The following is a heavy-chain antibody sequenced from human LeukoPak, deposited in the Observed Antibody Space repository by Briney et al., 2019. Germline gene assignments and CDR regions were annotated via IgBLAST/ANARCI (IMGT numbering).Heavy chain of an antibody. V-gene: IGHV4-4*02. CDR1: GGSISSSNW. D-gene: IGHD3-9*01. CDR3: ARGVRHYDILTGYSRGAFDI. CDR2: IYHSGST. Sequence: SETLSLTCTVSGGSISSSNWWSWVRQPPGNGLEWIGEIYHSGSTNYNPSLKSRVTISVDKSKNQFSLKLSSVTAADTAVYYCARGVRHYDILTGYSRGAFDIWGQGTMVTXSS. J-gene: IGHJ3*02.